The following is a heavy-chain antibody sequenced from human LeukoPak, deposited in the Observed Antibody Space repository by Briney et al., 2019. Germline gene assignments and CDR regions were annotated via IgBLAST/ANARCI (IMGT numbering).Heavy chain of an antibody. V-gene: IGHV1-46*01. CDR1: VYTFASHY. CDR2: INPSGGSP. CDR3: ARKYSYNSGGLDH. J-gene: IGHJ4*02. Sequence: ASVTVSYTASVYTFASHYMHWVRQAPGQGLEWMGVINPSGGSPTYAQKFQGRVNMTRDTSTSTFYMELSSLRSEDTAMYYCARKYSYNSGGLDHWGQGALVTVPS. D-gene: IGHD6-19*01.